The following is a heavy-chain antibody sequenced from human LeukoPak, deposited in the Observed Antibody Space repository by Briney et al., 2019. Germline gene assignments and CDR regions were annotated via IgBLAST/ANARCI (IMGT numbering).Heavy chain of an antibody. CDR1: GFTFSIYG. V-gene: IGHV3-23*01. CDR2: MSGSGGST. D-gene: IGHD2-15*01. CDR3: AKGGLGTTYYYYYMDV. J-gene: IGHJ6*03. Sequence: GGSLRLSCAASGFTFSIYGMSWVRQAPGRGLEWVSAMSGSGGSTYYADSVKGRFTISRDNSKNTLYLQMNSLRAEDTAVYYCAKGGLGTTYYYYYMDVWGKGTTVTISS.